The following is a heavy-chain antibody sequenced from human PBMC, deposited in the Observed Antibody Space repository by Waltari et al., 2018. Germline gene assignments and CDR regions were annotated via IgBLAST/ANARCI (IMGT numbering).Heavy chain of an antibody. CDR2: INPNSGGT. D-gene: IGHD6-19*01. CDR3: ARAEGSSGWFVY. Sequence: QVQLVQSGAEVQKPGASVKVSCKSSGYTFTGYHMPLVRQAPGQGLEWMGRINPNSGGTNYAQKFQGRVTMTRDTSISTAYMELSRLRSDDTAVYYCARAEGSSGWFVYWGQGTLVTVSS. CDR1: GYTFTGYH. J-gene: IGHJ4*02. V-gene: IGHV1-2*06.